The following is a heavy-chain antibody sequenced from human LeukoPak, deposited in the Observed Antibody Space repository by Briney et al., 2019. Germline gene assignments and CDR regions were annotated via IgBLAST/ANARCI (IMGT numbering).Heavy chain of an antibody. CDR2: FDPEDGET. Sequence: ASVKVSCKVSGYTLTELSMHWVRQAPGKGLEWMGGFDPEDGETIYAQKFQGRVTMTEDTSTDTAFMELSSLRSEDTAVYYCATAYCGGDCYYGLGYWGQGTLVTVSS. J-gene: IGHJ4*02. V-gene: IGHV1-24*01. CDR1: GYTLTELS. CDR3: ATAYCGGDCYYGLGY. D-gene: IGHD2-21*02.